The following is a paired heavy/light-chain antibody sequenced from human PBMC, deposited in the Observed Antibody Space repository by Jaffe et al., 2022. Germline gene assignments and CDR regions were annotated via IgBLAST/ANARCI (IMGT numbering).Light chain of an antibody. J-gene: IGKJ5*01. CDR1: QSVRDN. Sequence: EVVLTQSPATLSLSPGEGATLSCRASQSVRDNLAWYQQKPGQAPRLLIYGASNRATGIPARFSGSGSGTDFTLTISSLEPEDFAVYYCQQRSNWPITFGQGTRLEIE. CDR3: QQRSNWPIT. CDR2: GAS. V-gene: IGKV3-11*01.
Heavy chain of an antibody. CDR2: DDPTSGGA. V-gene: IGHV1-2*02. CDR3: ARGWESRAFDV. D-gene: IGHD1-26*01. CDR1: GYTFNLYT. Sequence: QVQLVQSGAEVKNPGASVRVSCKASGYTFNLYTIHWVRQAPGQGLECLGWDDPTSGGARYVQKFQGRVTMTWDSSSSTAHMDLSSLGSDDTAVYYCARGWESRAFDVWGQGTVVTVSS. J-gene: IGHJ3*01.